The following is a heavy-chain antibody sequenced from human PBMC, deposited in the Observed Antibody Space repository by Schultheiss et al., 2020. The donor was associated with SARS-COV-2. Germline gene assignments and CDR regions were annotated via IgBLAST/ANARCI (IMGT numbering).Heavy chain of an antibody. CDR2: ISTYNGNT. CDR1: GYTFTSYA. Sequence: ASVKVSCKASGYTFTSYAMHWVCQAPGQRLEWMGWISTYNGNTNYAQKMQGRVTLTTDTSTSTAYMELRSLRSDDTAVYYCARVFRGSPYAFDIWGQGTMVTVSS. J-gene: IGHJ3*02. D-gene: IGHD1-26*01. V-gene: IGHV1-18*01. CDR3: ARVFRGSPYAFDI.